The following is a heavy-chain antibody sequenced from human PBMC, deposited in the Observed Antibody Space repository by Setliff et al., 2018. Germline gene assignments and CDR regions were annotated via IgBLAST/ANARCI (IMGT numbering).Heavy chain of an antibody. J-gene: IGHJ4*02. V-gene: IGHV3-21*06. CDR2: ITSSSSYI. CDR3: AKDQGTGYCSGGSCYLFEH. CDR1: GFTFSDSP. D-gene: IGHD2-15*01. Sequence: PSETLSLSCAASGFTFSDSPMNWVRQAPGKCLEWVSSITSSSSYIYYADSVRGRFPISRDNSKNMLYLQMDSLRVEDTAFYYCAKDQGTGYCSGGSCYLFEHWGQGVQVTVSS.